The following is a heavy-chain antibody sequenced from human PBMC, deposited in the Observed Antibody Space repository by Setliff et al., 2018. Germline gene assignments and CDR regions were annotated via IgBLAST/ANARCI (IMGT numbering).Heavy chain of an antibody. CDR2: IYYSGST. Sequence: SETLSLTCTVSGGSISSSSYYWGWIRQPPGKGLEWIGSIYYSGSTYYTPSPKSRVTISVDTSKNQFSLKLSSVTAADTAVYSCARIHLLLWFGELLSGWFDPWGQGTLVTVSS. V-gene: IGHV4-39*07. CDR3: ARIHLLLWFGELLSGWFDP. D-gene: IGHD3-10*01. CDR1: GGSISSSSYY. J-gene: IGHJ5*02.